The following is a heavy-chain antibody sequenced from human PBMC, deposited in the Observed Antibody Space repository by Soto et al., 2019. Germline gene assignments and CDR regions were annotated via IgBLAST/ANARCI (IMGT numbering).Heavy chain of an antibody. J-gene: IGHJ4*02. CDR1: GYTFTSYG. Sequence: QVQLVQSGAEVKKPGASVKVSCRASGYTFTSYGISWVRQAPGQGLEWMGWISAYNGNTNYAQKLQGRVTMTTDTSTSTAYMELRSLRSDDTAVYYCATDLPLGSGSYYGWGFDYWGQGTLVTVSS. CDR3: ATDLPLGSGSYYGWGFDY. V-gene: IGHV1-18*01. CDR2: ISAYNGNT. D-gene: IGHD3-10*01.